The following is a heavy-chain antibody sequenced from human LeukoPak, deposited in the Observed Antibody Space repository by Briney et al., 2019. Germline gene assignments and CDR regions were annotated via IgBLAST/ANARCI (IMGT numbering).Heavy chain of an antibody. J-gene: IGHJ4*02. CDR1: GFTFSSYA. D-gene: IGHD3-22*01. CDR2: ISGSGGST. Sequence: GGSLRLSCAASGFTFSSYAMNWVRQAPGKGLEWVSAISGSGGSTYYADSVKGRITISRDNPKNTLYLQMNSLRAEDTAVYYCAKASAMILVVSKHFDYWGQGTLVTVSS. V-gene: IGHV3-23*01. CDR3: AKASAMILVVSKHFDY.